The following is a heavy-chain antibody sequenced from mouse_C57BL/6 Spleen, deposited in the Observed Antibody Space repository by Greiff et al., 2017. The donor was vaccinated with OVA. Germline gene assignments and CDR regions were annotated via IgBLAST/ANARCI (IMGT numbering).Heavy chain of an antibody. Sequence: VQLQQPGTELVKPGASVKLSCKASGYTFTSYWMHWVKQRPGQGLEWIGNINPSNGGTNYNEKLKSKATLHVDKSSSTAYMQLSSLTSEDSAVYYCARSPYDFDDFDYWGQGTTLTVSS. J-gene: IGHJ2*01. D-gene: IGHD2-4*01. CDR2: INPSNGGT. CDR3: ARSPYDFDDFDY. CDR1: GYTFTSYW. V-gene: IGHV1-53*01.